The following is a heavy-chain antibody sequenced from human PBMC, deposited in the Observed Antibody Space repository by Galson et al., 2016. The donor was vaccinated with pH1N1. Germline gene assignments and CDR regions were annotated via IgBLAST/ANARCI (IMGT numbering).Heavy chain of an antibody. CDR1: GYTFTGSY. V-gene: IGHV1-2*02. CDR2: INPKNGDT. Sequence: SVKVSCKASGYTFTGSYLHWVRQAPGQGLEWMGSINPKNGDTSYAEKFQDRVTMTSDTSITTGYMELRRLRSDDTALYYFARQWFGELLYYYKQGMDVWGQGTTVTVSS. J-gene: IGHJ6*02. CDR3: ARQWFGELLYYYKQGMDV. D-gene: IGHD3-10*01.